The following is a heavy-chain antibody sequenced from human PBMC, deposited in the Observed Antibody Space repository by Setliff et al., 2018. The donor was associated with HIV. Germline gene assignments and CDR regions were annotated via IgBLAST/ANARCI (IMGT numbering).Heavy chain of an antibody. CDR3: ARDGLLVAGIRFDD. CDR2: MNPNSGNT. Sequence: ASVKVSCKASGYTFSSNDINWVRQATGQGLEWMGWMNPNSGNTGYAQKFQGRVTMTRDTSISTAYMELNNLKFEDTAVYFCARDGLLVAGIRFDDWGQGTLVTVSS. V-gene: IGHV1-8*01. D-gene: IGHD6-19*01. J-gene: IGHJ4*01. CDR1: GYTFSSND.